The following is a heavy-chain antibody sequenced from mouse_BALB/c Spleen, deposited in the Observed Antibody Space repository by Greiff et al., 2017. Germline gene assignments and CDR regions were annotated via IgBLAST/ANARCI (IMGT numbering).Heavy chain of an antibody. CDR2: INSNGGST. CDR3: ARDGAYYRYDKGYYAMDY. CDR1: GFTFSSYG. D-gene: IGHD2-14*01. Sequence: EVQLVESGGGLVQPGGSLKLSCAASGFTFSSYGMSWVRQTPDKRLELVATINSNGGSTYYPDSVKGRFTISRDNAKNTLYLQMSSLKSEDTAMYYCARDGAYYRYDKGYYAMDYWGQGTSVTVSS. V-gene: IGHV5-6-3*01. J-gene: IGHJ4*01.